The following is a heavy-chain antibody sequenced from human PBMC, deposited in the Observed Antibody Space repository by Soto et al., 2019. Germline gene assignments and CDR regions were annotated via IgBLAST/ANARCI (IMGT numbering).Heavy chain of an antibody. V-gene: IGHV3-21*01. CDR3: ARESPNYNWFDP. CDR1: GFTFSSYS. J-gene: IGHJ5*02. Sequence: EVQLVESGGDLVKPGGSLRLSCAASGFTFSSYSMNWVRQAPGKGLEWVSSISSSSSYIYYADSVKGRFTISRDNAKNSLYLQMNSLRAEDTAVYYCARESPNYNWFDPWGQGTLVTVSS. CDR2: ISSSSSYI. D-gene: IGHD3-10*01.